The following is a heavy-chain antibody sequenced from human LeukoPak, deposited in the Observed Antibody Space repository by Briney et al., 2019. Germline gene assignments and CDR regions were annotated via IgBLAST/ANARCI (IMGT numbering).Heavy chain of an antibody. V-gene: IGHV1-69*06. Sequence: SVKVSCKASGGTFSSYAISWVRQAPGQGLEWMGGIIPIFGTANYAQKFQGRVTITADKSTSTAYMELSSLRSEDTAVYYCARATVTTGYYYYYMDVWGKGTTVTVSS. D-gene: IGHD4-17*01. J-gene: IGHJ6*03. CDR2: IIPIFGTA. CDR3: ARATVTTGYYYYYMDV. CDR1: GGTFSSYA.